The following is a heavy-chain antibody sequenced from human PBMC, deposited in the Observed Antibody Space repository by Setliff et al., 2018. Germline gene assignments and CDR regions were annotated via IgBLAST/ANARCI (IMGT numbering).Heavy chain of an antibody. CDR3: SRLVRYCTTTTCQMVSGAEV. D-gene: IGHD2-8*01. CDR2: IGAYTGNT. J-gene: IGHJ4*02. Sequence: ASVKVSCKASGYTFINSVISWVRQAPGQGLEWMGWIGAYTGNTNYAQKLQGRVTMTTDSSTSTAYMELRSLRSDDTAVYYCSRLVRYCTTTTCQMVSGAEVWGQGTLGTVSS. CDR1: GYTFINSV. V-gene: IGHV1-18*01.